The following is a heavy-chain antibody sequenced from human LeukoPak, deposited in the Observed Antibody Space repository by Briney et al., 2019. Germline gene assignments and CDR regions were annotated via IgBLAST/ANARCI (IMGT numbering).Heavy chain of an antibody. Sequence: PSETLSLTCTVSGGSLSSYYWSWVRQPPGKGLEWVGYIYYSGSTNNNPSLKSRVTISVDTSKNQFSLKLRSVTAADTAVYYCARTPYCSGGSCYSRGYYFDYWGQGTLVTVSS. CDR2: IYYSGST. CDR1: GGSLSSYY. J-gene: IGHJ4*02. V-gene: IGHV4-59*08. CDR3: ARTPYCSGGSCYSRGYYFDY. D-gene: IGHD2-15*01.